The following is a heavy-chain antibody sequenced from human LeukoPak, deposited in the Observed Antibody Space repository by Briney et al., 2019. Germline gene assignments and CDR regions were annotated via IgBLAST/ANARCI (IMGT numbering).Heavy chain of an antibody. CDR1: GDSISNYY. V-gene: IGHV4-59*01. CDR2: IYYSGST. J-gene: IGHJ4*02. Sequence: PSETLSLTCTVSGDSISNYYWSWIRQPPGKGLEWIGYIYYSGSTNYNPSLKSRVTISVDTSKNQFSLKLSSVTAADTAVYYCARMHFDWLLDYWGQGTLVTVSA. CDR3: ARMHFDWLLDY. D-gene: IGHD3-9*01.